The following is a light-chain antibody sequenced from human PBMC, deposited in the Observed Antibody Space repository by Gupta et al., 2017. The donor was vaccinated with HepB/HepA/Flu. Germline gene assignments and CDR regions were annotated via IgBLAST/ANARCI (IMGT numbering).Light chain of an antibody. V-gene: IGKV1-39*01. CDR3: QQSYSAPKT. J-gene: IGKJ3*01. CDR2: AAS. CDR1: QSISTY. Sequence: VTITCRASQSISTYLNWYQHKPGNAPKLLIYAASSLQSGVPSRFSGSGSGTDFTLTITSLQPEDFATYCCQQSYSAPKTFGHGTKVDFK.